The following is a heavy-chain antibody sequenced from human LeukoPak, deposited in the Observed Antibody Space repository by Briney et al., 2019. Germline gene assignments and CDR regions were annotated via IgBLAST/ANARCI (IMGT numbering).Heavy chain of an antibody. CDR2: ISSSSSYI. V-gene: IGHV3-21*01. D-gene: IGHD3-22*01. CDR3: AKGANYYDSSGYPPLFY. CDR1: GFTFSSYS. Sequence: PGGSLRLSCAASGFTFSSYSMNWVRQAPGKGLEWVSSISSSSSYIYYADSVKGRFTISRDNSKNTLYLQMNSLRAEDTAVYYCAKGANYYDSSGYPPLFYWGQGTLVTVSS. J-gene: IGHJ4*02.